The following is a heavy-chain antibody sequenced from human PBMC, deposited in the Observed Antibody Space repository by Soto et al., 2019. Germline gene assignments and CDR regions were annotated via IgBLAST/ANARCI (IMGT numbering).Heavy chain of an antibody. D-gene: IGHD5-18*01. V-gene: IGHV4-30-4*01. CDR1: GGSISSGNYC. CDR2: IHYSGSS. CDR3: ARDLDTATYFDY. J-gene: IGHJ4*01. Sequence: SETLSLTCTVSGGSISSGNYCWSWIRQPPGKGLEWIGFIHYSGSSYYNPSLKSRVTISVDTSRNQFSLKLDSVTAADTAVYYCARDLDTATYFDYWGHGTLVTVSS.